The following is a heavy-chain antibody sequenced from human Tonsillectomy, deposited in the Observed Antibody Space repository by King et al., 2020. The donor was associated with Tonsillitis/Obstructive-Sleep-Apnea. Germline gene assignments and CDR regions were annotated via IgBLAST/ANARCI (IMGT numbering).Heavy chain of an antibody. J-gene: IGHJ4*02. Sequence: QLVQSGGGLVKPGGSLRLSCAASGFTFSDYYMSWIRQAPGKGLQWVSYISRSSSYTNYADSVKGRFTISRDNAKNSLYLQMNSLRAEDTAVYYCARGINDFWGGYMIDYWGQGTLVTVSS. CDR3: ARGINDFWGGYMIDY. CDR2: ISRSSSYT. D-gene: IGHD3-3*01. V-gene: IGHV3-11*05. CDR1: GFTFSDYY.